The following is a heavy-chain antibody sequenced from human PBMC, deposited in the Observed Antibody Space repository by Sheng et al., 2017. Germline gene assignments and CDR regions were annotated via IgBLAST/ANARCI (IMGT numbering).Heavy chain of an antibody. V-gene: IGHV3-48*03. CDR1: GFTFNTYE. D-gene: IGHD6-19*01. CDR3: AKNRLAVAATTYYADS. CDR2: ISSSSGAM. J-gene: IGHJ4*02. Sequence: PGGSLRLSCDASGFTFNTYEMNWVRHAPGKGLEWLSYISSSSGAMYYADSVKGRFTTSRDNSNFTLSLQMNSLRPEDTALYYCAKNRLAVAATTYYADSWGQGTLVTGLL.